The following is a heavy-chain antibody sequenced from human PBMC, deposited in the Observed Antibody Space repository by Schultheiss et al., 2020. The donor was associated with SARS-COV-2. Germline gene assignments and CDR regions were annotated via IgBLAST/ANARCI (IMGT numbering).Heavy chain of an antibody. J-gene: IGHJ4*02. Sequence: SETLSLTCTVSGGSISTYYWSWIRQPPGKGLEWIGYIYYSGSTNYNPSLKSRVTMSVDTSKNQFSLKLTSVTAADTAVYYCARSVGATRVDFWGQGTLVTVSS. CDR2: IYYSGST. CDR3: ARSVGATRVDF. D-gene: IGHD1-26*01. CDR1: GGSISTYY. V-gene: IGHV4-59*01.